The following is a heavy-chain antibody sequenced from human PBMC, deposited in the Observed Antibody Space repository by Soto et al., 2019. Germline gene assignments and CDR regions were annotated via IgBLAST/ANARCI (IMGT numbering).Heavy chain of an antibody. D-gene: IGHD3-22*01. Sequence: GGSLRLSCAASGFTFSSYAMHWVRQAPGKGLEWVAVISYDGSNKYYADSVKGRFTISRDNSKNTLYLQMNSPRAEDTAVYYCARASDYYDSSGYYSRWRTDAFDIWGQGTIVTVSS. J-gene: IGHJ3*02. V-gene: IGHV3-30-3*01. CDR3: ARASDYYDSSGYYSRWRTDAFDI. CDR1: GFTFSSYA. CDR2: ISYDGSNK.